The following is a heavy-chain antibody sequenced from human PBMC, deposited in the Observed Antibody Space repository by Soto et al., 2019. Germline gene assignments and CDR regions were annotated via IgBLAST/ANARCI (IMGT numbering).Heavy chain of an antibody. CDR3: ARYKSNYYYGMDV. J-gene: IGHJ6*02. CDR2: IYYSGIT. D-gene: IGHD1-20*01. Sequence: SETLSLTCTVSGVSIGSYYWSWIRQPPGKGLEWIGYIYYSGITNYNPSLKSRVTISVDTSKNQFSLKLSSVTAADTAVYYCARYKSNYYYGMDVWGQGTTVT. CDR1: GVSIGSYY. V-gene: IGHV4-59*01.